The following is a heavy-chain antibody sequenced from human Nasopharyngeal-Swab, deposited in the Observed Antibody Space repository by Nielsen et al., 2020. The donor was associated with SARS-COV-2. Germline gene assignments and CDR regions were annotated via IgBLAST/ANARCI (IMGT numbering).Heavy chain of an antibody. CDR3: ARDQEMATAAYSD. D-gene: IGHD5-24*01. J-gene: IGHJ4*02. Sequence: SVKVSCKASGGTFKTFSINWVRQAPGQGLQWMGRIVPILGIVNCAQRFQGRVTFTADESTSTAYMDLSSLRSDDTAVYYCARDQEMATAAYSDWGQGTLVTVSS. CDR1: GGTFKTFS. CDR2: IVPILGIV. V-gene: IGHV1-69*04.